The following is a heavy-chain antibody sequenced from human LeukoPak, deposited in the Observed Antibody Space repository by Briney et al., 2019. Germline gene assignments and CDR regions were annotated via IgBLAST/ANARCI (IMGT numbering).Heavy chain of an antibody. J-gene: IGHJ5*02. CDR1: GFTFSSYW. Sequence: GGPLRLSCAASGFTFSSYWMHWVRQAPGKGLVWVSRVYSDGNITNYADSVKGRFTISRDNAKNTLYLQMNSLRAEDTAVYYCARDKTGDRRFDAWGQGTLITVSS. D-gene: IGHD7-27*01. CDR3: ARDKTGDRRFDA. V-gene: IGHV3-74*01. CDR2: VYSDGNIT.